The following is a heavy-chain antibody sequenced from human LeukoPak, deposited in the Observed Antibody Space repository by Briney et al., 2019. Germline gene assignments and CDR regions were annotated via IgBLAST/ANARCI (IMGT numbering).Heavy chain of an antibody. J-gene: IGHJ4*02. V-gene: IGHV3-74*01. CDR3: ARDRNTGSSYENLFEY. CDR1: GFTFSSYW. Sequence: GGSLRLSCAASGFTFSSYWMHWVRQAPGKGLVWVSRINSDGSSTSYADPVKGRFTISRDNAKNTLYLQMNSLRAEDTSVYYCARDRNTGSSYENLFEYWGQGSLVTVSS. CDR2: INSDGSST. D-gene: IGHD1-26*01.